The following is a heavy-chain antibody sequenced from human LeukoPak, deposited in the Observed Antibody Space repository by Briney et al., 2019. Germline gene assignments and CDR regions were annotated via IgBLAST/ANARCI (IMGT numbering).Heavy chain of an antibody. CDR2: IYTSGST. V-gene: IGHV4-4*07. J-gene: IGHJ4*02. Sequence: SETLPLTCTVSGGSISSYYWSWIRQPAGKGLEWIGRIYTSGSTNYNPSLKSRVTMSVDTSKNQFSLKLSSVTAADTAVYYCAREGADGGSFDYWGQGTLVTVSS. CDR1: GGSISSYY. CDR3: AREGADGGSFDY. D-gene: IGHD4-23*01.